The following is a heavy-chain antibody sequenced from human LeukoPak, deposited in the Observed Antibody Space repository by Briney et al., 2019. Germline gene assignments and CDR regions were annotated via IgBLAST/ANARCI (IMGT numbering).Heavy chain of an antibody. Sequence: SGTLSLTCAVSGASISSNWWNWVRQPPGKGLEWIGEIHHSGSANYNPSLKSRVTISVDTSKNQFSLKLSSVTAADTAVYYCAREIYSGSSHYFDYWGQGTLVTVSS. D-gene: IGHD1-26*01. CDR1: GASISSNW. J-gene: IGHJ4*02. CDR3: AREIYSGSSHYFDY. CDR2: IHHSGSA. V-gene: IGHV4-4*02.